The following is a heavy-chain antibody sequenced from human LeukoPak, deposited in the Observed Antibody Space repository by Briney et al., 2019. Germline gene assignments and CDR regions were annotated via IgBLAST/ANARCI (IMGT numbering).Heavy chain of an antibody. D-gene: IGHD3-22*01. CDR2: IIPILGIA. Sequence: SVKVSCKASGYTFTSYGISWVRQAPGQGLEWMGRIIPILGIANYAQKFQGRVTITADKSTSTAYMELSSLRSEDTAVYYCARVGYYYDSSGPLDYWGQGTLVTVSS. CDR1: GYTFTSYG. CDR3: ARVGYYYDSSGPLDY. J-gene: IGHJ4*02. V-gene: IGHV1-69*04.